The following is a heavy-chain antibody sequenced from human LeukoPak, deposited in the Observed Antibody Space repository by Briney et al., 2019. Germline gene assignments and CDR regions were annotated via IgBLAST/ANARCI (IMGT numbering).Heavy chain of an antibody. D-gene: IGHD6-19*01. CDR2: ISNSGSYT. Sequence: GGSLRLSCAASGFSFSDNYMSWIRQAPGKGLEWVSYISNSGSYTNYPDSVKGRFTISRDNAKNSLYLQMNSLRDEDTAVYYCSRARGAGPGGHFDYWGQGTLVTVSS. CDR3: SRARGAGPGGHFDY. J-gene: IGHJ4*02. V-gene: IGHV3-11*05. CDR1: GFSFSDNY.